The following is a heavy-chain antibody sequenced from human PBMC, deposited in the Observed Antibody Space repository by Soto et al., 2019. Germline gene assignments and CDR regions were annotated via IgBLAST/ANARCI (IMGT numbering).Heavy chain of an antibody. CDR3: ASPDILTGSSGFDY. Sequence: ASVKASCKASGYTFTSYYMHWVRQAPGQGLEWMGIINPSGGSTSYAQKFQGRVTMTRDTSTSTVYMELSSLRSEDTAVYYCASPDILTGSSGFDYWGQGTLVTVLL. J-gene: IGHJ4*02. D-gene: IGHD3-9*01. CDR2: INPSGGST. V-gene: IGHV1-46*01. CDR1: GYTFTSYY.